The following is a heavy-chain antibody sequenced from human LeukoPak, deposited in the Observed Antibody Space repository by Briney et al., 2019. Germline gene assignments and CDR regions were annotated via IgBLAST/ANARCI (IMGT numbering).Heavy chain of an antibody. V-gene: IGHV3-7*03. CDR1: GFTFSSYW. CDR2: IKQDGSEK. CDR3: ARDDGYYDFWSGYRAY. J-gene: IGHJ4*02. Sequence: GGSLRLSCAASGFTFSSYWMSWVGQAPGRGREWVANIKQDGSEKYYVDSVKGRFTISRDNAKNSLYLQMNSLRAEDTAVYYCARDDGYYDFWSGYRAYWGQGTLVTVSS. D-gene: IGHD3-3*01.